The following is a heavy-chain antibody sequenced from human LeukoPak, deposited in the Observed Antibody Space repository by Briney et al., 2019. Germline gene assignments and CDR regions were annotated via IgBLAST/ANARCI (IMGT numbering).Heavy chain of an antibody. CDR1: GFTISIYA. CDR2: ISGSGGST. CDR3: AKREGYGTSDY. V-gene: IGHV3-23*01. Sequence: GGSLSLSCAASGFTISIYAMMWLRPAPGKGLEGVSGISGSGGSTSYADSDKGRFTISRDNSKNTLYLQMDRLRAVDTAVYYCAKREGYGTSDYWGQGTLVTVSS. D-gene: IGHD5-18*01. J-gene: IGHJ4*02.